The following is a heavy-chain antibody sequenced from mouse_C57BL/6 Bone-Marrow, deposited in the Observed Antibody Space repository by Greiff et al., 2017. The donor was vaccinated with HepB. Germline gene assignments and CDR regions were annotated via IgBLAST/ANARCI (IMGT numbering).Heavy chain of an antibody. CDR1: GFSLTSYG. V-gene: IGHV2-5*01. CDR2: IWRGGST. CDR3: AKRTGDYDAMDY. Sequence: VMLVESGPGLVQPSQSLSITCTVSGFSLTSYGVHWVRQSPGKGLEWLGVIWRGGSTDYNAAFMSRLSITKDNSKSQVFFKMNSLQADDTAIYYCAKRTGDYDAMDYWGQGTSVTVSS. J-gene: IGHJ4*01. D-gene: IGHD2-4*01.